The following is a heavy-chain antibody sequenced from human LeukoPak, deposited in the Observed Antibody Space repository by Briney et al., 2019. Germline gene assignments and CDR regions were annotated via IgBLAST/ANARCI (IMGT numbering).Heavy chain of an antibody. V-gene: IGHV3-48*04. J-gene: IGHJ4*02. D-gene: IGHD6-19*01. CDR3: TTIAVAGLYYFDY. Sequence: GGSLRLSCAASGFTFSSYSMNWVRQAPGKGLEWVSYISSSGSTIYYADSVKGRFTISRDNAKNSLYLQMNSLRAEDTAVYYCTTIAVAGLYYFDYWGQGTLVTVSS. CDR1: GFTFSSYS. CDR2: ISSSGSTI.